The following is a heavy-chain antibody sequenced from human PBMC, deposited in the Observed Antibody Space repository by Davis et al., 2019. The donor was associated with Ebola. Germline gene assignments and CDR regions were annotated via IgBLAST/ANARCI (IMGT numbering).Heavy chain of an antibody. V-gene: IGHV3-9*01. J-gene: IGHJ3*01. Sequence: GGSLRLSCAASGFTFSSYAMSWVRQAPGKGLEWVSGISWNSGSIGYADSVKGRFTISRDNAKNSLYLQMNSLRAEDTALYYCAKEGTWGQGTMVTVSS. CDR1: GFTFSSYA. CDR3: AKEGT. CDR2: ISWNSGSI.